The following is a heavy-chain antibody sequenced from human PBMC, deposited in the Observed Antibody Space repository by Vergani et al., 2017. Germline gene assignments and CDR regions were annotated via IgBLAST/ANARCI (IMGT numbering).Heavy chain of an antibody. CDR1: GGSFSGYY. J-gene: IGHJ4*02. CDR2: INHSGSN. CDR3: ARGGEQQLAHFDY. D-gene: IGHD6-13*01. V-gene: IGHV4-34*01. Sequence: QVPLQQWGAGLLKPSETLSLTCAVYGGSFSGYYWSWIRQPPGKGLEWVGEINHSGSNNYNPSLKSRITISVDTSKNQFYLKLSSVTAADTAVYYWARGGEQQLAHFDYWGQGTLVTVSS.